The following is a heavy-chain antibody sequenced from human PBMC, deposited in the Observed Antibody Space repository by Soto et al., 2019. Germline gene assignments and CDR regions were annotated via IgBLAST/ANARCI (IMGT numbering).Heavy chain of an antibody. CDR1: GFTFNSYG. J-gene: IGHJ2*01. CDR3: AIDKALMASQGHFDL. V-gene: IGHV3-30*03. Sequence: QVQLVESGGGVVQPGRSLRLSCAASGFTFNSYGMHWVRQPPGKGLEWVAVISYDGSHKYYADSMEGRFTVSRDNSRNTLYLQINSLRAEDTAVYYCAIDKALMASQGHFDLWGRGTLVSVSS. CDR2: ISYDGSHK. D-gene: IGHD3-10*01.